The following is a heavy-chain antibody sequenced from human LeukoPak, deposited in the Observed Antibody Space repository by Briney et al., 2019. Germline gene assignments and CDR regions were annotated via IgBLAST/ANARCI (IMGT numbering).Heavy chain of an antibody. CDR1: GYTFTSYG. V-gene: IGHV1-18*01. CDR3: ARAYDILTGYSPLYDYYYMDV. J-gene: IGHJ6*03. Sequence: ASLKVSCEASGYTFTSYGISWVRQAPGQGLEWMGWISAYNGNTNYTQKLQGRVTMATDTSTHTAYIELRSLRSDDTAVYYCARAYDILTGYSPLYDYYYMDVWGKGTTVTVSS. D-gene: IGHD3-9*01. CDR2: ISAYNGNT.